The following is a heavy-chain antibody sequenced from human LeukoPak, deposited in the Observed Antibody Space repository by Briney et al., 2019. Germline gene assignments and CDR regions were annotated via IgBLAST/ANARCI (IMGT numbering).Heavy chain of an antibody. D-gene: IGHD2-8*02. CDR2: ISSRGSTI. CDR3: ARGGVPGGFDI. J-gene: IGHJ3*02. CDR1: GFTFSSYE. V-gene: IGHV3-48*03. Sequence: GGSLRLSCAASGFTFSSYEMNWVRQAPGKGLEWVSYISSRGSTIYYADSVKGRFTISRDNAKNTVYLQMNSLRAEDTALYYCARGGVPGGFDIWGQGTMVTVSS.